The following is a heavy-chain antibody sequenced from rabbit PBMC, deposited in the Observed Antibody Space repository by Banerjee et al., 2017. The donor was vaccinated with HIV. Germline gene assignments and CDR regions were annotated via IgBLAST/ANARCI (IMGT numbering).Heavy chain of an antibody. CDR2: IYISGGST. V-gene: IGHV1S40*01. CDR1: GFDFSSSYY. D-gene: IGHD6-1*01. J-gene: IGHJ6*01. Sequence: SLEESGGDLVKPGASLTLTCTASGFDFSSSYYMCWVRQAPGKGLEWIACIYISGGSTYYASWAKGRFTISKTSSTAVTLRMTSLTAADTATYFCARWDYYYRDSYVGYAYATMWGPGTLVTVS. CDR3: ARWDYYYRDSYVGYAYATM.